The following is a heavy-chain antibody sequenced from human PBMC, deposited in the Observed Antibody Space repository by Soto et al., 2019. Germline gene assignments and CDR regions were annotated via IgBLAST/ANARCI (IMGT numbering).Heavy chain of an antibody. V-gene: IGHV3-11*01. D-gene: IGHD3-3*01. CDR1: GFTFSDYY. CDR2: ISSSGSTI. Sequence: QVQLVESGGGLVKPGGSLRLSCAASGFTFSDYYMSWIRQAPGKGLEWVSYISSSGSTIYYADSVKGRFTISRDNAKNSLYLQMNSLRAEDTAVYYCARVDYDFWSGYYPYYYYGMDVWGQGTTVTVSS. J-gene: IGHJ6*02. CDR3: ARVDYDFWSGYYPYYYYGMDV.